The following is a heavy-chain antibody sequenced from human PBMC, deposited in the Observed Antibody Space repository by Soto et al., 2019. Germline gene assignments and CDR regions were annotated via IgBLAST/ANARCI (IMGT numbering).Heavy chain of an antibody. D-gene: IGHD3-3*01. Sequence: EVQLVESGGGLVKPGGSLRLSCAASGFTFSSYSMNWVRQAPGKGLEWVSSISSSSSYIYYADSVKGRFTISRDNAKNSLYLQMNSLRAEDTAVYYCARETSWSGYPPGGYYYYYMDVWGKGTTVSVSS. CDR2: ISSSSSYI. V-gene: IGHV3-21*01. J-gene: IGHJ6*03. CDR1: GFTFSSYS. CDR3: ARETSWSGYPPGGYYYYYMDV.